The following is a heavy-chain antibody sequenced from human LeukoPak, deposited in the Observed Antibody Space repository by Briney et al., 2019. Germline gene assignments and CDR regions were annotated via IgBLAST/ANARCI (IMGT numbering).Heavy chain of an antibody. CDR2: VGPSGIRT. J-gene: IGHJ4*02. CDR1: GFTFCNYG. Sequence: GGSLRLSCAASGFTFCNYGMNWVRQAPGKGLEWVSGVGPSGIRTYYADSVKGRFTISRDNFKNTVYLQMNSLRADDTAVYYCAKDRASIAAAGRLDYWGQGTLVTVSS. V-gene: IGHV3-23*01. CDR3: AKDRASIAAAGRLDY. D-gene: IGHD6-13*01.